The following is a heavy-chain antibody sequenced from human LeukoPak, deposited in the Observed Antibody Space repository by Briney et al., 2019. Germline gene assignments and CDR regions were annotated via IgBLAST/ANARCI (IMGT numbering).Heavy chain of an antibody. CDR1: GFTFDDYG. J-gene: IGHJ4*02. Sequence: GGSLRLSRAASGFTFDDYGMSWVRQAPGKGREWVSGINWNGGSTGYADSVKGRFTIPRDNAKNSLYLQMNSLRAEDTALYYCATGGITIFGVVTYPNDWGQGTLVTVSS. CDR3: ATGGITIFGVVTYPND. D-gene: IGHD3-3*01. CDR2: INWNGGST. V-gene: IGHV3-20*04.